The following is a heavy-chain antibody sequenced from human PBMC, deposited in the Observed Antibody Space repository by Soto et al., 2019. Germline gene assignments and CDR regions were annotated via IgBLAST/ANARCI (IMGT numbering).Heavy chain of an antibody. CDR2: ISAYNGNT. V-gene: IGHV1-18*04. CDR1: GYTFTSYG. J-gene: IGHJ6*02. CDR3: ARALRFLEATNYYYYYGMDV. Sequence: ASVKVSCKASGYTFTSYGISWVRQAPGQGLERMGWISAYNGNTNYAQKLQGRVTMTTDTSTSTAYMELRSLRSDDTAVYYCARALRFLEATNYYYYYGMDVWGQGTTVTVSS. D-gene: IGHD3-3*01.